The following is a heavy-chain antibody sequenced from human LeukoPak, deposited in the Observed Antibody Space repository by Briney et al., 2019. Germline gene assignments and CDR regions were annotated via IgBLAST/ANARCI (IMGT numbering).Heavy chain of an antibody. CDR1: GDSISSYY. CDR2: IFSSGST. D-gene: IGHD2-15*01. J-gene: IGHJ4*02. Sequence: SETLSLTCTVSGDSISSYYWSWIRQPPGKELEWIGCIFSSGSTNYKPTLKSRVSISVATSKKQFSLELSSVTAADTAVYYCARGVSGFSRIFDYWGQGTLVTVSS. CDR3: ARGVSGFSRIFDY. V-gene: IGHV4-59*01.